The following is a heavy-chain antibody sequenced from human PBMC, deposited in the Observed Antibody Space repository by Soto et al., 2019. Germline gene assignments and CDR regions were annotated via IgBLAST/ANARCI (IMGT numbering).Heavy chain of an antibody. Sequence: PGGSLRLSCAASGFTFSSYSMNWVRQAPGKGLEWVSYISSSSSTIYYADSVKGRFTISRDNAKNSLYLQMNSLRAEDTAVYYCAGVAGNVGDYYYYYYMDVWGKGTTVTVSS. J-gene: IGHJ6*03. CDR1: GFTFSSYS. CDR2: ISSSSSTI. D-gene: IGHD6-19*01. V-gene: IGHV3-48*01. CDR3: AGVAGNVGDYYYYYYMDV.